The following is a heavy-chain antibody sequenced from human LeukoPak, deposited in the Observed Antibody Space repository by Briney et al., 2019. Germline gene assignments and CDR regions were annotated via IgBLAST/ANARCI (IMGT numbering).Heavy chain of an antibody. V-gene: IGHV1-58*02. Sequence: SVKVSCKASGFTFTSSAMQWVRQARGQRLEWIGWIVVGSGNTNYAQKFQERVTITRGMSTSTAYMELSSLRSEDTAVYYCARVIGSGSSSWAFDYWGQGTLVTVSS. CDR2: IVVGSGNT. CDR3: ARVIGSGSSSWAFDY. J-gene: IGHJ4*02. CDR1: GFTFTSSA. D-gene: IGHD3-10*01.